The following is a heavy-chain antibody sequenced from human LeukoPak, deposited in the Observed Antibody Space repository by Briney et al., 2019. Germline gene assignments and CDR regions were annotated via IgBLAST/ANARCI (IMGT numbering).Heavy chain of an antibody. CDR2: IYYSGST. CDR3: AREARSGCYWVNAFDI. V-gene: IGHV4-59*01. J-gene: IGHJ3*02. D-gene: IGHD1-26*01. Sequence: SETLSLTCTVSGGSISSYYWSWIRQPPGKGLEWIGYIYYSGSTNYNPSLKSRVTISVDTSKNQFSLKLSSVTAADTAVYYCAREARSGCYWVNAFDIWGQGTMVTVSS. CDR1: GGSISSYY.